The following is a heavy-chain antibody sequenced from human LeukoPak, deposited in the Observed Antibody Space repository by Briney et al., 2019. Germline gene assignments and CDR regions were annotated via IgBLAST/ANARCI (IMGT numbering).Heavy chain of an antibody. CDR3: ARQYSYCTNGVCPFDY. Sequence: PSETLSLTCTVSGGSISSGDYYWSWIRQPPGMGLEWIGYIYTSGSTNYNPSLKSRVTISVDTSKNQFSLKLSSVTAADTAVYYCARQYSYCTNGVCPFDYWGQGTLVTVSS. CDR1: GGSISSGDYY. J-gene: IGHJ4*02. V-gene: IGHV4-61*08. CDR2: IYTSGST. D-gene: IGHD2-8*01.